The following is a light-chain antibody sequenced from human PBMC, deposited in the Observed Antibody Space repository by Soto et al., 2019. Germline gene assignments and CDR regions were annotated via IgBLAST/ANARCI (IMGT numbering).Light chain of an antibody. CDR1: HRLVHSDGNTY. Sequence: DAVLTQSPVSLPVDLGQPASISCRSSHRLVHSDGNTYLNWFHQSPGQSPRRLLYRVSNRESGVPARISGSGSGTYFTLYISRVAAEDVGVYYCMQVTHWPRTCGQGTKVEI. V-gene: IGKV2-30*02. CDR2: RVS. J-gene: IGKJ1*01. CDR3: MQVTHWPRT.